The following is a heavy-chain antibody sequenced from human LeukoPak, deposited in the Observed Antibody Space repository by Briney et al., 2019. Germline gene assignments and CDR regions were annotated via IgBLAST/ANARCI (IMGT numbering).Heavy chain of an antibody. CDR3: ARDGVEMATYYYYAMDV. V-gene: IGHV1-18*04. Sequence: ASVRVSCTASGFTFTRFGFNWVRQAPGQGLEWMGWISAYSGNTNFAQKFQGMVTMTTDTSTSTVYMELRSLRSDDTAVYYCARDGVEMATYYYYAMDVWGQGTTVTVSS. CDR1: GFTFTRFG. D-gene: IGHD5-24*01. J-gene: IGHJ6*02. CDR2: ISAYSGNT.